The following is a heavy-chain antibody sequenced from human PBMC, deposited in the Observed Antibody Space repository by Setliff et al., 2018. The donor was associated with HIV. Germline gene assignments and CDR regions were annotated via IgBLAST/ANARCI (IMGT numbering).Heavy chain of an antibody. D-gene: IGHD3-10*01. J-gene: IGHJ6*02. CDR3: ARNFGFSPSGKYYYYYGMDI. CDR2: VNPNSGDA. V-gene: IGHV1-2*02. CDR1: GYTFTGHY. Sequence: GASVKVSCKASGYTFTGHYLHWVRQAPGQGLEWLGWVNPNSGDAIYAQNFQGRVTMTRDTSINAAYMELRGLRSDDTAVYYCARNFGFSPSGKYYYYYGMDIWGQGTTVTSP.